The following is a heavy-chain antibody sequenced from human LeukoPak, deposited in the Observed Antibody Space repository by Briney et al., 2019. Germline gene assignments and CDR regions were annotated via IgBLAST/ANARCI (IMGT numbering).Heavy chain of an antibody. D-gene: IGHD1-26*01. CDR3: ARVGGGIVGATPDY. J-gene: IGHJ4*02. Sequence: GGSLRLSCAASGFTFSSYSMNWVRQAPGKGLEWVSSISSSSSYIYYADSVKGRFTISRDNAKNSLYLQMNLLRAEDTAVYYCARVGGGIVGATPDYWGQGTLVTVSS. CDR1: GFTFSSYS. V-gene: IGHV3-21*01. CDR2: ISSSSSYI.